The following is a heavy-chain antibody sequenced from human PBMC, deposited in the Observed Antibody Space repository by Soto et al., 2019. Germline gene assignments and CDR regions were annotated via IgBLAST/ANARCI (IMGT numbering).Heavy chain of an antibody. Sequence: QLQLQESGPGLVKPSETLSLTCTVSGGSISSSSYYWGWIRQPPGKGLEWIWSIYYSGSTYYNPSLHSRVTISVDTSKNQFSLKLSSVTAADTAVYYCAILGVSAAGTFEFDYWSQGTLVTVSS. V-gene: IGHV4-39*01. CDR2: IYYSGST. CDR1: GGSISSSSYY. D-gene: IGHD6-13*01. J-gene: IGHJ4*02. CDR3: AILGVSAAGTFEFDY.